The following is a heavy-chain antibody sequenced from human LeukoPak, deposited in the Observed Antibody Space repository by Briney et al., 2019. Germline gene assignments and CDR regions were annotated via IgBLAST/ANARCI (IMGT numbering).Heavy chain of an antibody. CDR1: GGSISSYY. CDR2: IYYSGST. D-gene: IGHD5-12*01. Sequence: SETLSLTCTVSGGSISSYYWSWIRQPPGKGLEWIGYIYYSGSTNYNPSLKSRVTISVDTSKNQFSLNLSSVTAADTAVYYCARAQENTGYEYYYYYMDVWGKGTTVTVSS. J-gene: IGHJ6*03. V-gene: IGHV4-59*01. CDR3: ARAQENTGYEYYYYYMDV.